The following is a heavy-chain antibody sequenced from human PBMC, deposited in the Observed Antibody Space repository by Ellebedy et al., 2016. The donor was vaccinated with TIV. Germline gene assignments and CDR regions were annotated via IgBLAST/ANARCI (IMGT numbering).Heavy chain of an antibody. CDR1: GGSISSYY. CDR3: AGGTLNYGIDY. J-gene: IGHJ4*02. V-gene: IGHV4-59*01. Sequence: MPSETLSPTCTVPGGSISSYYWSWIRQPPGKGLEWIGYIYYSGSTNYNPSLKSRVTISVDTFKNQFSLKLSSVTAADTAVYYRAGGTLNYGIDYWGQGTLVTVSS. D-gene: IGHD4-17*01. CDR2: IYYSGST.